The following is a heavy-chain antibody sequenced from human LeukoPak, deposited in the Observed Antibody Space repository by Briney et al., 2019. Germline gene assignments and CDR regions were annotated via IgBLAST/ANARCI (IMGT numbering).Heavy chain of an antibody. D-gene: IGHD2-15*01. V-gene: IGHV3-30*19. CDR1: GFSFKDTG. CDR2: ISYDGSNK. Sequence: GSSLRLSCAASGFSFKDTGMHWVRQAPGKGLEWVAVISYDGSNKYYADSVKGRFTISRDNSKNTLYLQMNSLRAEDTAVYYCARDVLGGQGTLVTVSS. J-gene: IGHJ4*02. CDR3: ARDVL.